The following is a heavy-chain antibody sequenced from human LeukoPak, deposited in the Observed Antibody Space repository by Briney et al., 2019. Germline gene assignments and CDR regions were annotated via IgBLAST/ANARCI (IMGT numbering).Heavy chain of an antibody. V-gene: IGHV4-30-4*01. CDR3: ASSPDYGDF. CDR2: IYNSGGT. Sequence: PSQTLSLTCTVSGGFISSGFYYWSWIRQPPGKGLEWIGYIYNSGGTSYNPSLKSRVTISVDTSKNQFSLKLRSVTAADTAVYYCASSPDYGDFWGQGTLVTVSS. J-gene: IGHJ4*02. CDR1: GGFISSGFYY.